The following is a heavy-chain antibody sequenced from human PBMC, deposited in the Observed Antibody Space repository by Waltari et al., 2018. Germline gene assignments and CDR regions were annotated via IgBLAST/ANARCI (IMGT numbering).Heavy chain of an antibody. CDR3: ATVRQGFGELLR. Sequence: MHWVQQAPGKGLEWMGRVDPEDGETIYAEKFQGRVTITADTSTDTAYMELSSLRSEDTAVYYCATVRQGFGELLRWGQGTLVTVSS. D-gene: IGHD3-10*01. J-gene: IGHJ4*02. CDR2: VDPEDGET. V-gene: IGHV1-69-2*01.